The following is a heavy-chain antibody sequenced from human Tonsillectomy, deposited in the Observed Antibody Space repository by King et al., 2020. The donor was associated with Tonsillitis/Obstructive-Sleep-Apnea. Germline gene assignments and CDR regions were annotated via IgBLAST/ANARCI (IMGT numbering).Heavy chain of an antibody. Sequence: VQLVESGGGLVKPGGSLRLSCAASVFTFSDYYMSWIRQAPGKGLEWISYISRISSHTSSADSVKGRFTISRDNAKNSLYLQMNSLRAEDTAVYYCARAYYDILTGSYWYFDLWGRGTLVTVSS. CDR1: VFTFSDYY. D-gene: IGHD3-9*01. CDR3: ARAYYDILTGSYWYFDL. V-gene: IGHV3-11*05. J-gene: IGHJ2*01. CDR2: ISRISSHT.